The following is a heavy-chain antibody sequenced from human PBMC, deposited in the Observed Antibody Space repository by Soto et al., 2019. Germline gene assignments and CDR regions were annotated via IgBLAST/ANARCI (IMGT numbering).Heavy chain of an antibody. D-gene: IGHD3-22*01. CDR3: ANSYDSSGYSNFDY. CDR1: GFTFSSYG. V-gene: IGHV3-30*18. J-gene: IGHJ4*02. CDR2: ISYDGSNK. Sequence: QVQLVESGGGVVQPGRSLRLSCAASGFTFSSYGMHWVRQAPGKGLEWVAVISYDGSNKYYADSVKGRFTISRDNSKNTLYLQMNSLRAEDTAVYYCANSYDSSGYSNFDYWGQGPLVTVSS.